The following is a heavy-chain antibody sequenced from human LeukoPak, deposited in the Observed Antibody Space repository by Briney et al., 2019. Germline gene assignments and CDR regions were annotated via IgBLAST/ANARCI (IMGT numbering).Heavy chain of an antibody. Sequence: GASVKVSCKASGYTFTSYGISWVRQAPGQGLEWMGWIGAYNGNTNYAQKLQGRVTMTTDTSTSTAYMELRSLRSDDTAVYYCSRGSRALGYCSSGSCYAFDYWGQGTLVTVSS. CDR2: IGAYNGNT. CDR1: GYTFTSYG. D-gene: IGHD2-15*01. V-gene: IGHV1-18*01. CDR3: SRGSRALGYCSSGSCYAFDY. J-gene: IGHJ4*02.